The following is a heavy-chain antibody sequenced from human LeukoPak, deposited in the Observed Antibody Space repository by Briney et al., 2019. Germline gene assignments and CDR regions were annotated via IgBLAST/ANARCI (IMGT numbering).Heavy chain of an antibody. Sequence: ASVKVSCKASGGTFSSYTISWVRQAPGQGLEWMGRIIPILGIANYAQKFQGRVTITADKSTSTAYMELCSLRSEDTAVYYCARDGIAVAAGYYFDYWGQGTLVTVSS. J-gene: IGHJ4*02. CDR3: ARDGIAVAAGYYFDY. D-gene: IGHD6-19*01. CDR1: GGTFSSYT. CDR2: IIPILGIA. V-gene: IGHV1-69*04.